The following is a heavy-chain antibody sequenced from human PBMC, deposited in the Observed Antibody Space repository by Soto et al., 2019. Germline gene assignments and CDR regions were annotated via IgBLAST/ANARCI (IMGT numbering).Heavy chain of an antibody. V-gene: IGHV3-23*01. CDR3: AKTIVVVVAATPFDY. Sequence: EVQLLESGGGLVQPGGSLRLSCAASGFTFSSYAMSWVRQAPGKGLEWVSAISGSGGSTYYADSVKGRFTISRDNSKNTLYLQMNSLRAEVTAVYYCAKTIVVVVAATPFDYWGQGTLVTVSS. CDR2: ISGSGGST. CDR1: GFTFSSYA. J-gene: IGHJ4*02. D-gene: IGHD2-15*01.